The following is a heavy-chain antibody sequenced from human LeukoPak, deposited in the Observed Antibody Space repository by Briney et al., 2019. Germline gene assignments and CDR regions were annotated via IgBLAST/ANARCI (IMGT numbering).Heavy chain of an antibody. J-gene: IGHJ4*02. D-gene: IGHD3-22*01. CDR2: IYYSGST. V-gene: IGHV4-39*07. CDR1: GGSISSSSYY. Sequence: SETLSLTCTVSGGSISSSSYYWGWIRQPTGKGLEWIGSIYYSGSTYYNPSLKSRVTISVDTSKNQFSLKLSSVTAADTAVYYCATGGSYYYDSSGYPFDYWGQGTLVTVSS. CDR3: ATGGSYYYDSSGYPFDY.